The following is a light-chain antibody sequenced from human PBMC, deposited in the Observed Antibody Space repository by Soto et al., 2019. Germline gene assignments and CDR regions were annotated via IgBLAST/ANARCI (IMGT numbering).Light chain of an antibody. Sequence: EIVLTQSPGTLSLSPGDRATLYCRASQSVSSSNLAWYQQKRGQAPRLLIYGASSRATGIPDRFSGSGSGTNFTLTISSLEPEDFAVYYCQQRSNWPPVLTFGGGTKVEIK. CDR3: QQRSNWPPVLT. CDR2: GAS. CDR1: QSVSSSN. J-gene: IGKJ4*01. V-gene: IGKV3D-20*02.